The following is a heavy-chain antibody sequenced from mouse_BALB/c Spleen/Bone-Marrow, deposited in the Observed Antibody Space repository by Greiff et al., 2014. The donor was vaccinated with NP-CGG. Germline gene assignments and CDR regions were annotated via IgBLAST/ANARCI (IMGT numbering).Heavy chain of an antibody. V-gene: IGHV1-87*01. D-gene: IGHD1-1*01. CDR1: GYTFTGYW. J-gene: IGHJ2*01. CDR3: ARVFYDSTSVY. CDR2: IYPGDGDT. Sequence: QVQLKQSGAELARPGASVKLSCKASGYTFTGYWMQGVKQRPGQGLEWIGIIYPGDGDTRYTQKFKGKATLTADKSSSTAYMQLRNLASEDSAVYYCARVFYDSTSVYWGQGTTLTVSS.